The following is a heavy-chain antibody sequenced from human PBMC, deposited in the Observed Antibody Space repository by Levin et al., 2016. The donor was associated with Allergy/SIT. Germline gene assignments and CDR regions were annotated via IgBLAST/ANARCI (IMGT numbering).Heavy chain of an antibody. D-gene: IGHD6-13*01. CDR2: ISAYNGNT. Sequence: ASVKVSCKASGYTFTSYGISWVRQAPGQGLEWMGWISAYNGNTNYAQKLQGRVTMTTDTSTSTAYMELRSLRSDDTAVYYCARDRFLNLLSRVEQLVPDYWGQGTLVTVSS. CDR1: GYTFTSYG. J-gene: IGHJ4*02. CDR3: ARDRFLNLLSRVEQLVPDY. V-gene: IGHV1-18*01.